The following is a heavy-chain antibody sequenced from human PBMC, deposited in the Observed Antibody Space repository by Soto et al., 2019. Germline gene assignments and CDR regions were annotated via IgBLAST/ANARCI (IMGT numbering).Heavy chain of an antibody. CDR2: IYYSGST. J-gene: IGHJ6*02. Sequence: PSETLSLTCTVSGGSISSYYWSWIRQPPGKGLEWIGYIYYSGSTNYNPSLKSRVTISVDTSKNQFSLKLSSVTAADTAVYYCARAPQPGYSSGPPGLYGMDVWGQGTTVTVSS. V-gene: IGHV4-59*01. CDR3: ARAPQPGYSSGPPGLYGMDV. D-gene: IGHD6-25*01. CDR1: GGSISSYY.